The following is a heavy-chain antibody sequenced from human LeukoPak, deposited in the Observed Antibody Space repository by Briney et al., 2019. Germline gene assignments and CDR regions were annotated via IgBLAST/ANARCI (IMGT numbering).Heavy chain of an antibody. CDR1: GFTFSSYG. J-gene: IGHJ4*02. D-gene: IGHD1-26*01. CDR3: ARDRGSYYVCYFEY. CDR2: IWYDGSNK. V-gene: IGHV3-33*01. Sequence: GGSLRLSCAASGFTFSSYGMHWVRQVPGKGLEWVAVIWYDGSNKYYADSVKGRFTISRDNSKNTLYLQMNSLRAEDTAVYYCARDRGSYYVCYFEYWGREPWSPSPQ.